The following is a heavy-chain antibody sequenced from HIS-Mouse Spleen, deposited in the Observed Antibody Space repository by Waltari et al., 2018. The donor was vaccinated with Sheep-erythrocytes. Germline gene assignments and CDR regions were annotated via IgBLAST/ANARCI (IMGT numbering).Heavy chain of an antibody. D-gene: IGHD6-19*01. Sequence: QVQLQQWGAGLLKPSETLSLTCAVYGGSFSGYYWSWIRQPPGQGLEWIGEINHSGSTTYNPALKSRVTISVDTSKNQFSLKLSSVTAADTAVYYCALSVDLAGAFDIWGQGTMVTVSS. J-gene: IGHJ3*02. CDR2: INHSGST. CDR1: GGSFSGYY. V-gene: IGHV4-34*01. CDR3: ALSVDLAGAFDI.